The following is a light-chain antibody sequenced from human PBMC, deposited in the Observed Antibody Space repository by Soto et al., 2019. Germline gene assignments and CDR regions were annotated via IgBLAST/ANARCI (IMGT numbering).Light chain of an antibody. V-gene: IGKV1-39*01. Sequence: DIQMTQSPSSLSASVGDRVTITCRAGQSISSYLNWYQQKPGKAPKLLIYAASSLQSGVPSRFSGSGSGTDFTLTISSLQPEDFGTYYCQQSYSTPLTFGGGTKVEIK. J-gene: IGKJ4*01. CDR3: QQSYSTPLT. CDR1: QSISSY. CDR2: AAS.